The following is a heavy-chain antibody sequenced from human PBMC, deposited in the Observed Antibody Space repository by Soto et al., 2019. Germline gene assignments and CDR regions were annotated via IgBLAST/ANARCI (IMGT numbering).Heavy chain of an antibody. CDR3: ARDRRYLEWLDY. Sequence: ESGGGVVQPGRSLTLSCVAPGFTFTSYGIHWVRQAPGKGLEWVAVIWYDGSNKYYGDSVKGRFSISRDNSKNTVYLQMNSLRAEDTAVYYGARDRRYLEWLDYWGQGTLVSVSS. D-gene: IGHD3-3*01. CDR2: IWYDGSNK. V-gene: IGHV3-33*01. CDR1: GFTFTSYG. J-gene: IGHJ4*02.